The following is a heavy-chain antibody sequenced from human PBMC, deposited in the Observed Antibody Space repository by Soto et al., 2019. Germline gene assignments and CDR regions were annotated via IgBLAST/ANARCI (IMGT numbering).Heavy chain of an antibody. D-gene: IGHD3-3*01. J-gene: IGHJ6*02. V-gene: IGHV1-46*01. CDR3: ARDLQQDYDFWSGYYPSTTYYYYGMDV. CDR2: INPSGGST. Sequence: ASVKVSCKASGYTFTSYYMHWVRQAPGQGLEWMGIINPSGGSTSYAQKFQGRVTMTRDTSTSTVYMELSSLRSEDTAVYYCARDLQQDYDFWSGYYPSTTYYYYGMDVWGQGTTVTVSS. CDR1: GYTFTSYY.